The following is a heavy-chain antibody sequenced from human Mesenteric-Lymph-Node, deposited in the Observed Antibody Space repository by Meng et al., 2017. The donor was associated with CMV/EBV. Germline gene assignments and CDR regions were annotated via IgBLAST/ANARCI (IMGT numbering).Heavy chain of an antibody. D-gene: IGHD6-19*01. CDR3: ARLRYSSGLFDY. CDR2: IYYSGST. V-gene: IGHV4-39*07. Sequence: SETLSLTCTVSGGSISSSSYYWGWIRQPPGKGLEWIGSIYYSGSTYYNPSLKSRVTISVDTSKNQFSLKLSSVTAADTAVYYCARLRYSSGLFDYWGQGNLVTVSS. J-gene: IGHJ4*02. CDR1: GGSISSSSYY.